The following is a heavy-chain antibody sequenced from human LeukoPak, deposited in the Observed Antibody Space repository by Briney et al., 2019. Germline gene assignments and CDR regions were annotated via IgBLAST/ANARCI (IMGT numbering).Heavy chain of an antibody. J-gene: IGHJ4*02. CDR1: GFTVSSNS. Sequence: GGSLSLSCTVSGFTVSSNSMSWVRQAPGKGLEWVSFIYSDNTHYSDSVKGRFTISRDNSKNTLYLQMNSLRAEDTAVYYCARRAGAYLHPYDYWGQGTLVTVSS. CDR3: ARRAGAYLHPYDY. V-gene: IGHV3-53*01. CDR2: IYSDNT. D-gene: IGHD4/OR15-4a*01.